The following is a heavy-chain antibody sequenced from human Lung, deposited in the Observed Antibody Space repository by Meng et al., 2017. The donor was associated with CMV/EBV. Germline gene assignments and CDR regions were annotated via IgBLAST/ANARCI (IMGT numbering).Heavy chain of an antibody. J-gene: IGHJ3*02. CDR2: VGGCDGDT. Sequence: ASVKVSXKASGYTFSRYGISWVRQAPGQGLEWLGWVGGCDGDTNYALEFRGRVTMTTDTVTNTAYMELRSLTSDDTAVYYCARDWECLDRSDVFDIWGQGKXVXVSS. CDR3: ARDWECLDRSDVFDI. V-gene: IGHV1-18*01. CDR1: GYTFSRYG. D-gene: IGHD3-9*01.